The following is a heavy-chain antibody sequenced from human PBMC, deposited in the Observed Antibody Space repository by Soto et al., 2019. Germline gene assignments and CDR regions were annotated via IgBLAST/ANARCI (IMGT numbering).Heavy chain of an antibody. Sequence: PETLSLTCAVSGGSISSSNWWSWVRQPPGKGLEWIGEIYHSGSTNYNPSLKSRVTISVDKSKNQFSLKLSSVTAADTAVYYCARGYCSSTSCPFDYWGQGTLVTVSS. CDR3: ARGYCSSTSCPFDY. J-gene: IGHJ4*02. CDR2: IYHSGST. V-gene: IGHV4-4*03. CDR1: GGSISSSNW. D-gene: IGHD2-2*01.